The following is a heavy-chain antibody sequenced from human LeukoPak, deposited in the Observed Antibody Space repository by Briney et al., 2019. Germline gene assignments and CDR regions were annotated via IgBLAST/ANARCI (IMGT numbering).Heavy chain of an antibody. CDR1: GFTVSSNY. J-gene: IGHJ4*02. D-gene: IGHD1-26*01. CDR2: IYRVGST. Sequence: PGGSLRLSCAASGFTVSSNYTSWVRQAPGKGLEWVSIIYRVGSTFYADSVKGRFTISRDNSKNTLYLQMNSLRAEDTAVYYCAKDSGSYPTGYFDYFGQGSLVTVSS. CDR3: AKDSGSYPTGYFDY. V-gene: IGHV3-53*01.